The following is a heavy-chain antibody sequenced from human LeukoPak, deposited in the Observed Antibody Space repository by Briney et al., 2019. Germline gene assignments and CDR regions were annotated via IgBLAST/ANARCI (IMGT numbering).Heavy chain of an antibody. J-gene: IGHJ4*02. Sequence: PGGSLRLSCAASAFTFSTYGMHWVRQAPGKGLEGVAFIRYDGSNKYYADSVKGRFTISRDNSKNTLYLQMNSLRAEDTAVYYCARVDILTGVDYFDYWGQGTLVTVSS. CDR1: AFTFSTYG. D-gene: IGHD3-9*01. V-gene: IGHV3-30*02. CDR2: IRYDGSNK. CDR3: ARVDILTGVDYFDY.